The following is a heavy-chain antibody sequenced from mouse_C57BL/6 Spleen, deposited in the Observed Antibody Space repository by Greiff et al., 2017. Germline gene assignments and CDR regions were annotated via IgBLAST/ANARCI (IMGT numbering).Heavy chain of an antibody. J-gene: IGHJ4*01. Sequence: EVKLVESGPELVKPGASVKISCKASGYSFTAYNMNWVKQSNGKSLEWIGVINPNYGTTSYNQKFKGKATLTVDQSSSTAYMQLNSLTSEDSAVYYCARSELLHYYAMDYWGQGTSVTVSS. CDR2: INPNYGTT. CDR3: ARSELLHYYAMDY. V-gene: IGHV1-39*01. D-gene: IGHD2-12*01. CDR1: GYSFTAYN.